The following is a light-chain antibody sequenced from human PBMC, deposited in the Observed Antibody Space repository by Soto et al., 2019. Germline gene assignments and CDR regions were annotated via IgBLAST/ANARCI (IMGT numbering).Light chain of an antibody. CDR3: QSYDSSLSGVV. Sequence: QSVLTQPPSVSGAPGQRVTISCTGSSSNIGAGYDVHWYQQLPGTAPKLLIYGNSNRPSGVPDRFSVSKSGTSASLAITGFQAEDEADYYCQSYDSSLSGVVFGGGTQLTVL. J-gene: IGLJ2*01. CDR1: SSNIGAGYD. V-gene: IGLV1-40*01. CDR2: GNS.